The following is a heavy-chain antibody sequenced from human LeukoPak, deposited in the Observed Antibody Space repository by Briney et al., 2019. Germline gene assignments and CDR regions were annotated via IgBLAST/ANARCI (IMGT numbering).Heavy chain of an antibody. CDR1: GGTFSSYA. CDR3: ARDGYYGSGSDNNYYYYYYMDV. CDR2: IIPIFGTA. D-gene: IGHD3-10*01. Sequence: SVKVSCKASGGTFSSYAISWVRQAPGQGLEWMGGIIPIFGTANYAQKFQGRVTITTDESTSTAYMELSSLRSEGTAVYYCARDGYYGSGSDNNYYYYYYMDVWGKGTTVTVSS. V-gene: IGHV1-69*05. J-gene: IGHJ6*03.